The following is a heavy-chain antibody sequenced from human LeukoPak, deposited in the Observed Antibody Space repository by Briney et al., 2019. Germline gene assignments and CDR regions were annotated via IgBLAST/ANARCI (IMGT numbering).Heavy chain of an antibody. CDR3: ARLLNNDRSGDPDTFDI. D-gene: IGHD3-22*01. J-gene: IGHJ3*02. CDR2: IYYSGTT. V-gene: IGHV4-59*11. CDR1: SGSISLHY. Sequence: PSETLSLTCSVSSGSISLHYWSWIRQPPGKGLEWLGFIYYSGTTRYNPSLRGRVTMSADTSKNHFSLKLTSVTAADTAVYYCARLLNNDRSGDPDTFDIWGQGTMVTVSS.